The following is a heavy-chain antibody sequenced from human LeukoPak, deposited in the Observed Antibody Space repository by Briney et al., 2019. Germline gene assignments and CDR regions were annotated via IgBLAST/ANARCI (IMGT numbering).Heavy chain of an antibody. V-gene: IGHV4-59*08. D-gene: IGHD6-13*01. Sequence: SETLSLTCTVSGGSIRSYYWSWIRQPPGKGLEWIGYNYYSGSTTYNPSLKSRVTISVDTSKNQFSLKLSSVTAADTAVYYCASRIAAAGTGYWGQGTLVTVSS. CDR1: GGSIRSYY. CDR3: ASRIAAAGTGY. CDR2: NYYSGST. J-gene: IGHJ4*02.